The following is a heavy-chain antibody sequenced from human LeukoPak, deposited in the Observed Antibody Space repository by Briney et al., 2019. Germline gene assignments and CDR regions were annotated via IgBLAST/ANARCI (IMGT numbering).Heavy chain of an antibody. Sequence: SETLSLTCAVYGGSFSGHYWSWVRQPPGRGLEWIGEIHEIGNTRYNPSLKSRVTISVDTSKNQFSLKLTSLTAADTAVYYCARASFCISGGSCYWDYWGRGILVTVSS. CDR1: GGSFSGHY. CDR3: ARASFCISGGSCYWDY. CDR2: IHEIGNT. D-gene: IGHD2-15*01. J-gene: IGHJ4*02. V-gene: IGHV4-34*01.